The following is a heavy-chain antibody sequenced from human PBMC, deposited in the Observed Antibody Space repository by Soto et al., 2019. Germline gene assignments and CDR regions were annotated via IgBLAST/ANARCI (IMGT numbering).Heavy chain of an antibody. V-gene: IGHV3-33*01. J-gene: IGHJ4*02. D-gene: IGHD3-22*01. CDR3: AGGGMDYDSSGAIDY. Sequence: QVQLVESGGRVVQPGRSLRLSCAASGFTFSSYGMHWVRQAPGKGLAWVAVLWYDGSIKYYADSVKGRFTISRDNSKNTLYVQMNSLIAEDTAVYYCAGGGMDYDSSGAIDYWGQGTLVTVSS. CDR2: LWYDGSIK. CDR1: GFTFSSYG.